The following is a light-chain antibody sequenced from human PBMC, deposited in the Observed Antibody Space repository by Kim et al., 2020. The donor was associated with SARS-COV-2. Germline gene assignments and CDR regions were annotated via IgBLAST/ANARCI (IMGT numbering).Light chain of an antibody. J-gene: IGLJ3*02. CDR2: DVN. CDR3: SSYTTNNFWV. V-gene: IGLV2-14*03. Sequence: QSALSQPASVSGSPGQSITISCSGTSSDMSVYNFVSWHQHHPGKAPKLIISDVNKRPSGVPNRFSGSKSGNTASLTISGLQADDEADYYCSSYTTNNFWVFGGGTKLTVL. CDR1: SSDMSVYNF.